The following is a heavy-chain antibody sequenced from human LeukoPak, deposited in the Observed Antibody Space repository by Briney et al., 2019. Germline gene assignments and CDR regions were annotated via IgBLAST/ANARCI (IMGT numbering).Heavy chain of an antibody. V-gene: IGHV4-59*02. Sequence: SETLSLTCTVSGGSVSSYYWNWIRQPPGKGLEWIGYIYYSGSTNHNPSLKSRVTISVDTSKNQFSLKLNSVTAADTAVYYCARWDSGSYFLDYWGQGTLVTVSS. CDR1: GGSVSSYY. J-gene: IGHJ4*02. CDR3: ARWDSGSYFLDY. CDR2: IYYSGST. D-gene: IGHD1-26*01.